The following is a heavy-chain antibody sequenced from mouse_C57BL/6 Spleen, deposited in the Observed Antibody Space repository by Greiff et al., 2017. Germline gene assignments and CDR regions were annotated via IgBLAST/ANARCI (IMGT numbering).Heavy chain of an antibody. CDR1: GYTFTDYE. V-gene: IGHV1-15*01. D-gene: IGHD1-1*01. CDR2: IDPETGGT. Sequence: QVQLKQSGAELVRPGASVTLSCKASGYTFTDYEMHWVKQTPVHGLEWIGAIDPETGGTAYNQKFKGKAILTADKSSSTAYMELRSLTSEDSAVYYCTRLGTTVVDYAMDYWGQGTSVTVSS. J-gene: IGHJ4*01. CDR3: TRLGTTVVDYAMDY.